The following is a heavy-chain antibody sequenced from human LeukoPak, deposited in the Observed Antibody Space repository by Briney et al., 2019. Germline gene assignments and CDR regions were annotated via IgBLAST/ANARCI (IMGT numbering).Heavy chain of an antibody. D-gene: IGHD3-10*01. CDR2: INPSGGST. CDR3: AREPSQYYYGSGSYLGYYYGMDV. V-gene: IGHV1-46*01. J-gene: IGHJ6*02. CDR1: GYTFTSYY. Sequence: ASVKVSCKASGYTFTSYYMRWVRQAPGQGLEWMGIINPSGGSTSYAQKFQGRVTMTRDTSTSTVYMELSSLRSEDTAVYYCAREPSQYYYGSGSYLGYYYGMDVWAQGTTVTVSS.